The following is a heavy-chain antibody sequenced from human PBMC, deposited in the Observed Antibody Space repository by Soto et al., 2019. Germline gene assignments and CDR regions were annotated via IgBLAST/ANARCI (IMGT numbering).Heavy chain of an antibody. CDR3: ARDRGAAAGSPYYFDY. D-gene: IGHD6-13*01. Sequence: ASVKVSCKASGYTFTSYGISWVRQAPGQGLEWMGWISACNGNTNYAQKLQGRVTMTTDTSTSTAYMELRSLRSDDAAVYYCARDRGAAAGSPYYFDYWGQGTLVTVSS. V-gene: IGHV1-18*01. J-gene: IGHJ4*02. CDR2: ISACNGNT. CDR1: GYTFTSYG.